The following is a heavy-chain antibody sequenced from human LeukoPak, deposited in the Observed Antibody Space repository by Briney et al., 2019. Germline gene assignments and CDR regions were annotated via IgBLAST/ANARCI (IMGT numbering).Heavy chain of an antibody. CDR3: ARANQQLDAFDI. D-gene: IGHD6-13*01. J-gene: IGHJ3*02. V-gene: IGHV4-34*01. CDR1: GGSFSGYY. Sequence: PSETLSLTCAVYGGSFSGYYWSWIRQPPGKGLEWIGEINHSGSTNYNPSPKSRVTISVDTSKNQFSLKLSSVTAADTAVYYCARANQQLDAFDIWGQGTMVTVSS. CDR2: INHSGST.